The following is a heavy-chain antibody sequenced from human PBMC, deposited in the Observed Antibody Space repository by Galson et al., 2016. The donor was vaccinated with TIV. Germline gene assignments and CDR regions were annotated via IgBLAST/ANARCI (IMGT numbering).Heavy chain of an antibody. CDR1: GFTFASYA. CDR3: AKAGTFCVRTSCYPNWFDS. J-gene: IGHJ5*01. D-gene: IGHD2-2*01. V-gene: IGHV3-23*01. Sequence: SLRLSCAASGFTFASYAMTWVRQAPGQGLEWVSTIHGNGVSTYYADSVKGRFTISRDNSKNILYLQMMSLRVDDTAVYYCAKAGTFCVRTSCYPNWFDSWGQGSLVTVSS. CDR2: IHGNGVST.